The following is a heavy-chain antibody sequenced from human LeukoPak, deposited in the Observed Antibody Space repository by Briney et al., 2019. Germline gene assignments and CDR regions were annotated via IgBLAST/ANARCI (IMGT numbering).Heavy chain of an antibody. CDR2: FEPEDGET. V-gene: IGHV1-24*01. CDR1: GYTLTELS. J-gene: IGHJ5*02. D-gene: IGHD1-26*01. CDR3: ATSGSYYVWFDP. Sequence: ASVKVSCKVSGYTLTELSMHWVRQAPGKGLEWMGGFEPEDGETIYAQKFQGRVTMTEDTSTDTAYMELSSLRSEDTAVYYCATSGSYYVWFDPWGQGTLVTVSS.